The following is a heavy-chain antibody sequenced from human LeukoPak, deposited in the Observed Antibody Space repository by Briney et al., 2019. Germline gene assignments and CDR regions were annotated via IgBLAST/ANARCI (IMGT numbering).Heavy chain of an antibody. D-gene: IGHD1-14*01. CDR2: ISAYNGNT. V-gene: IGHV1-18*01. J-gene: IGHJ6*02. CDR3: ARVEPRELSPGVYYYYGMDV. Sequence: ASVKVSCKASGYTFTSYGISWVRQAPGQGLEWMGWISAYNGNTNYAQKLQGRVTMTTDTSTSTAYMELRSLRSDDTAVYYCARVEPRELSPGVYYYYGMDVWGQGTTVTVSS. CDR1: GYTFTSYG.